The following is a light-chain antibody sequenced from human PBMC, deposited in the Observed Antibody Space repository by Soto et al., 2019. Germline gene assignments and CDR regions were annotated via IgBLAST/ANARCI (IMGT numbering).Light chain of an antibody. Sequence: EIVLTQSPATLSLSPGERATLSRRASQSVRRYLAWYQQKPGQAPRLLIYDASTRATGIPARFSGSGSGTEFTLTISSLQSEDFAVYYCQQYTNWPLTFGGGTKVDIK. CDR1: QSVRRY. CDR3: QQYTNWPLT. CDR2: DAS. V-gene: IGKV3D-15*01. J-gene: IGKJ4*01.